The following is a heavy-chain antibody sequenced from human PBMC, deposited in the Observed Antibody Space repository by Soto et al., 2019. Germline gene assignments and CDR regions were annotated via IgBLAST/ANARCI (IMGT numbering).Heavy chain of an antibody. D-gene: IGHD2-15*01. CDR3: ARGTYRSPSGGLDV. CDR1: GFNFPTFW. V-gene: IGHV5-51*03. J-gene: IGHJ6*02. CDR2: IYPDDSDT. Sequence: GESLKISCKHSGFNFPTFWIAWVRQMPGKGLEWMGTIYPDDSDTRYSPSFQGQVTISADTSIQTAYLQWGSLKASESALYYCARGTYRSPSGGLDVRGQGTQVTVSS.